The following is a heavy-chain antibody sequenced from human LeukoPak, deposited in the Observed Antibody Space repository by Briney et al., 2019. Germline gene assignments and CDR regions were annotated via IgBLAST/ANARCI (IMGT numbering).Heavy chain of an antibody. CDR2: IYHSGST. CDR3: ARGGYRYCSGGSCYVLGYFQH. CDR1: GGSISSSNW. J-gene: IGHJ1*01. D-gene: IGHD2-15*01. Sequence: SGTLSLTCAVSGGSISSSNWWSWVRQPPGKGLEWIGEIYHSGSTNYNPSLKSRVTISVDTSKNQFSLKLSSVTAADTAVYYCARGGYRYCSGGSCYVLGYFQHWGQGTLVTVSS. V-gene: IGHV4-4*02.